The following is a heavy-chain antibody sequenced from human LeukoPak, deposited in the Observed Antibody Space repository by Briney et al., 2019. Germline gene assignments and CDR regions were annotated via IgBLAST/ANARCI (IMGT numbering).Heavy chain of an antibody. CDR2: ISYDESNI. Sequence: GGSLRLSCAASGFAFSSYSMNWVRQAPGKGLEWVAVISYDESNIYYAASVKGRFSISRDNSKNTLFLQMNSLRAEDTAVYFCARGGSYDYWTGYRTDYWGQGTLVTVSS. J-gene: IGHJ4*02. D-gene: IGHD3-3*01. CDR3: ARGGSYDYWTGYRTDY. CDR1: GFAFSSYS. V-gene: IGHV3-30*03.